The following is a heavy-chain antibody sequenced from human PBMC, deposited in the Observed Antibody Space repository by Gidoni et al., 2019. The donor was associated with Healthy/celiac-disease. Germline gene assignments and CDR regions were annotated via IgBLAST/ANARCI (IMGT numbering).Heavy chain of an antibody. J-gene: IGHJ4*02. CDR1: GGSFSGYY. D-gene: IGHD3-22*01. Sequence: QVQLQQWGAGLLKPSETLSLTCAVYGGSFSGYYWSWIRQPPGKGLEWIGEINHSGSTNYNPSLKSRVTISVDTSKNQFSLKLSSVTAADTAVYYCARGTNYDSSGYYYGYYFDYWGQGTLVTVSS. V-gene: IGHV4-34*01. CDR3: ARGTNYDSSGYYYGYYFDY. CDR2: INHSGST.